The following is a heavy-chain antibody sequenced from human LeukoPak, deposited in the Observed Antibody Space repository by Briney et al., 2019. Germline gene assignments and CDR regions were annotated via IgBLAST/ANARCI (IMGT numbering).Heavy chain of an antibody. D-gene: IGHD3-10*01. CDR2: MNPNSGNT. CDR3: ARGPPVELVRYYYYMDV. J-gene: IGHJ6*03. CDR1: GYTFTSYD. V-gene: IGHV1-8*03. Sequence: GASVKVSCKASGYTFTSYDINWVRQATGQGLEWMGWMNPNSGNTGYAQKFQGRVTITRNTSISTAYMELSSLRSEDTAVYYCARGPPVELVRYYYYMDVWGKGTTVTVSS.